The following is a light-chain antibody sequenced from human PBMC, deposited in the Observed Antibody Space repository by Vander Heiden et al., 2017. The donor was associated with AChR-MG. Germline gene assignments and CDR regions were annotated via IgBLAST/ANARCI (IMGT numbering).Light chain of an antibody. CDR2: GAS. CDR1: QSVSSN. Sequence: EILVTQSPATLSVSPGERATLPCRASQSVSSNLAGYQQKPGQAPRLLIYGASTRATGIPARFSGSGSGTEFTLTISSLQSEDFAVYYCQQYNNWPPTFGQGTKVEIK. CDR3: QQYNNWPPT. V-gene: IGKV3-15*01. J-gene: IGKJ1*01.